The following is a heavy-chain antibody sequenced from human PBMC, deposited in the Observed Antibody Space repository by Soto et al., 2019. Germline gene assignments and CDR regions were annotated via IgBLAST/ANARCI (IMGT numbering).Heavy chain of an antibody. CDR3: ARDRRFLEWLDY. Sequence: QMHLVESGGGVVQPGRSLTLSCVSSGFTFTSYGIHWVRQAPGKGLEWVAVIWYDGSNKYYGDSVKGRFSISRDNYENTVYLHMNRLRAEDTPVYYCARDRRFLEWLDYWGQGPLVSVSS. D-gene: IGHD3-3*01. CDR2: IWYDGSNK. V-gene: IGHV3-33*01. CDR1: GFTFTSYG. J-gene: IGHJ4*02.